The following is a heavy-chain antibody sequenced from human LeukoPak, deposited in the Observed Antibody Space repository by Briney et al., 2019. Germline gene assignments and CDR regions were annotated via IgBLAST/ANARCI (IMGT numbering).Heavy chain of an antibody. CDR3: AGAPIRRDMVRGVGSMDV. Sequence: GGSLRLSCTVSGFTVSSNYMTWVRQAPGKGLEWVSIVYSGGSTYYADSVKGRFTISRDNSKNTVYLQVSSLRAEDTAVYYCAGAPIRRDMVRGVGSMDVWGQGTTVTVSS. CDR2: VYSGGST. CDR1: GFTVSSNY. D-gene: IGHD3-10*01. J-gene: IGHJ6*02. V-gene: IGHV3-66*01.